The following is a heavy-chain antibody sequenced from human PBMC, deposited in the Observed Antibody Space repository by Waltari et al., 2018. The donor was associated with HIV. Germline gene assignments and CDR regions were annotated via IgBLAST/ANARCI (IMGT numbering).Heavy chain of an antibody. CDR1: GGCFSGYY. D-gene: IGHD3-22*01. V-gene: IGHV4-34*01. J-gene: IGHJ5*02. Sequence: QVQLQQWGAGLLQPSEPLPLKCAVYGGCFSGYYWTWIRQPPGKGLEWIGEINHSGSTNYNPSLKMRVTISVDTSKNQFSLKLSSVTAADTAVYYCARGGAISSGPKEGWFDPWGQGTLVTVSS. CDR3: ARGGAISSGPKEGWFDP. CDR2: INHSGST.